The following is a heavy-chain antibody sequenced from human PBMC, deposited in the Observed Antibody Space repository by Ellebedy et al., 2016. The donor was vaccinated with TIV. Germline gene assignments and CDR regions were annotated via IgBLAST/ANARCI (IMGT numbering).Heavy chain of an antibody. Sequence: MPSETLSLTFTVSGCSTSSYYFPWIRQPPGQGLEWIGYIYYSGSTNYKPSIKTRVTISVDTSKNQFSLKLSSVTAADTAVYYCARGNVLLWFGAGDQTGVHLDYWGQGTLVTVSS. CDR3: ARGNVLLWFGAGDQTGVHLDY. CDR2: IYYSGST. D-gene: IGHD3-10*01. J-gene: IGHJ4*02. CDR1: GCSTSSYY. V-gene: IGHV4-59*01.